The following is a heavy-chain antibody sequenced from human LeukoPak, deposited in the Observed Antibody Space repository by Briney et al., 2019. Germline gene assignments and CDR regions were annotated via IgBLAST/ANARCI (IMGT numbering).Heavy chain of an antibody. CDR3: ARNFNNGSGWFN. Sequence: GASVKVSCKASGDTFTSDAISWVRQGPGQGLEWMGGIIPIFGTANYAQKFQGTVTITADESTSTADMELSSLRSEDTAVNYCARNFNNGSGWFNWSQGTLVTVSS. J-gene: IGHJ4*02. D-gene: IGHD6-19*01. V-gene: IGHV1-69*13. CDR2: IIPIFGTA. CDR1: GDTFTSDA.